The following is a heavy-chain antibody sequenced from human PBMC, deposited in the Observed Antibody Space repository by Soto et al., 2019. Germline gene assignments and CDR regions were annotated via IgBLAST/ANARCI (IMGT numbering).Heavy chain of an antibody. CDR1: GFTFSSYS. J-gene: IGHJ4*02. V-gene: IGHV3-48*02. Sequence: GGSLRLSCAASGFTFSSYSMNWVRQAPGKGLEWVSYISSSSSTIYYADSVKGRFTISRDNAKNSLYLQMNSLRDEDTAVYYCAREVLNEYSSSLDYWGQGTLVTVSS. CDR2: ISSSSSTI. CDR3: AREVLNEYSSSLDY. D-gene: IGHD6-6*01.